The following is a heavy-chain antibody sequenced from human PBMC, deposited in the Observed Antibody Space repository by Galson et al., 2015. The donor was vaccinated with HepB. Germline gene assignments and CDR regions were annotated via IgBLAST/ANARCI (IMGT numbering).Heavy chain of an antibody. V-gene: IGHV1-69*04. CDR3: ARDGESVRGVIITRYALDV. CDR1: GYTFTSYG. J-gene: IGHJ6*02. Sequence: SVKVSCKASGYTFTSYGISWVRQAPGQGLEWMGRIIPILSMTNYAHKLQGRVTITADKFTNTGYMELSSLRSEDTAVYYCARDGESVRGVIITRYALDVWGQGTTVTVSS. D-gene: IGHD3-10*01. CDR2: IIPILSMT.